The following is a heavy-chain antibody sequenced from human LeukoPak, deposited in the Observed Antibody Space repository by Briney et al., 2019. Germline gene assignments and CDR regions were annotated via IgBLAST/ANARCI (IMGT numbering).Heavy chain of an antibody. CDR1: GGSISSHY. CDR3: ARTRDNYYGASPNAFDV. D-gene: IGHD4/OR15-4a*01. Sequence: SETLSLTCNVSGGSISSHYWSWIRQPPGKGLEWIGYIYFLGSTNYNPSLKSRVTISVDMSKNQFSLKLTSVTAADTALYYCARTRDNYYGASPNAFDVWGQGTMVTVSS. V-gene: IGHV4-59*11. J-gene: IGHJ3*01. CDR2: IYFLGST.